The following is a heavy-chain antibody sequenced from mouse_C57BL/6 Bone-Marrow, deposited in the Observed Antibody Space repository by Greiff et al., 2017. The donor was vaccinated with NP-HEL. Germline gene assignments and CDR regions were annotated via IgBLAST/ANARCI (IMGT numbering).Heavy chain of an antibody. D-gene: IGHD1-1*01. V-gene: IGHV2-2*01. CDR2: IWSGGST. CDR3: ARTLFTSVVATDAMDY. CDR1: GFSLTSYG. Sequence: VQLVESGPGLVQPSQSLSITCTVSGFSLTSYGVHWVRQSPGKGLEWLGVIWSGGSTDYNAAFISRLSISKDNSKSHVFFKMNSLQADDTAIYYCARTLFTSVVATDAMDYWGQGTSVTVSS. J-gene: IGHJ4*01.